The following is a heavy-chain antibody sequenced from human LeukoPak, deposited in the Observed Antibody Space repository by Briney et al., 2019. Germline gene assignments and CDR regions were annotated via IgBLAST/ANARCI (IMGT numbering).Heavy chain of an antibody. CDR2: IIPIFGTA. CDR3: ARSPYYYDGSGYYRDFDY. Sequence: ASVKVSCKASVGTFSSYAISWVRQAPGQGLEWMGGIIPIFGTANYAQKFQGRVTITADESTSTAYMEPSSLRSEDTAVYYCARSPYYYDGSGYYRDFDYWGQGTLVTVSS. CDR1: VGTFSSYA. D-gene: IGHD3-22*01. V-gene: IGHV1-69*13. J-gene: IGHJ4*02.